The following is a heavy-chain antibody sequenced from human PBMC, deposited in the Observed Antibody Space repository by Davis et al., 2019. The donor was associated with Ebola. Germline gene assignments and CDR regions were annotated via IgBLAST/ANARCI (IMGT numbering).Heavy chain of an antibody. Sequence: HSQTLSLTCAISGDSVSSNTVSWNWIRQSPSRGLEWLGRTYYRSKWYNDFVVSVKSRITVNPDTSKNQLSLLLNSVTAEDTAVYYCARAGSDYYDSSGRRLHPSYFDYWGQGTLVTVSS. D-gene: IGHD3-22*01. CDR1: GDSVSSNTVS. V-gene: IGHV6-1*01. CDR2: TYYRSKWYN. J-gene: IGHJ4*02. CDR3: ARAGSDYYDSSGRRLHPSYFDY.